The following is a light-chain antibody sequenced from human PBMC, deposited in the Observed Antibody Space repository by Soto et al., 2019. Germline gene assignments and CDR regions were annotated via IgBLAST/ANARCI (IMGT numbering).Light chain of an antibody. CDR3: SSYTSSSTLV. Sequence: QSALTQPASVSGSPGQSITISCTGTSSDVGGYNYVSWHQQHPGKAPKLMIYDVSNRPSGVSNRFSGSKSGNTASLTISGLQAEDEDDYYCSSYTSSSTLVFGGGTKLTVL. J-gene: IGLJ2*01. CDR2: DVS. CDR1: SSDVGGYNY. V-gene: IGLV2-14*01.